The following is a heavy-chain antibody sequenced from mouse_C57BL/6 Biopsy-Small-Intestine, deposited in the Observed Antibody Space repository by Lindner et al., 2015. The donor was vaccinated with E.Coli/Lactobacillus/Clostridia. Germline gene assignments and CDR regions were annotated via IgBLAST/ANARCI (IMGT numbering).Heavy chain of an antibody. J-gene: IGHJ4*01. CDR3: SRQMYSSLEFDY. Sequence: SVKVSCKASGYTFTDYYIHWVRQAPGQGLEWMGWMNPNSSDTKYAQKLQGWVTMTRDTSIRTAYMELSRLRSDDTAVYYCSRQMYSSLEFDYWGQGTLVTVSS. CDR2: MNPNSSDT. V-gene: IGHV1-84*02. CDR1: GYTFTDYY.